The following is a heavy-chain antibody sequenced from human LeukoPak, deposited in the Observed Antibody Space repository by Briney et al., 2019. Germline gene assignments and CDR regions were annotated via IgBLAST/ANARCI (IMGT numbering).Heavy chain of an antibody. CDR1: GFTFSSYA. CDR3: AVRDIEGYDYVWGSYRLDY. J-gene: IGHJ4*02. CDR2: ISYDGSNK. Sequence: GGSLRLSCAASGFTFSSYAMHWVRQAPGKGLEWVAVISYDGSNKYYADSVKGRSTISRDNSKNSLYLQMNSLRAEDTAVYYCAVRDIEGYDYVWGSYRLDYWGQGTLVTVSS. V-gene: IGHV3-30-3*01. D-gene: IGHD3-16*02.